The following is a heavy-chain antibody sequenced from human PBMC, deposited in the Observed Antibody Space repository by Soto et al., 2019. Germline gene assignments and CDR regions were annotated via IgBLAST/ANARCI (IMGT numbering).Heavy chain of an antibody. J-gene: IGHJ3*02. V-gene: IGHV3-64*01. CDR1: GFTFSNYA. CDR2: ISSNGGST. CDR3: AREVWPSAFDI. D-gene: IGHD2-8*01. Sequence: GGSLRLSCAASGFTFSNYAIHWVRQAPGKGLKYVSAISSNGGSTYYANSVKGRFTISRDNSKNTLYLQMGSLRAEDIAVYYCAREVWPSAFDIGGQGTMVTVSS.